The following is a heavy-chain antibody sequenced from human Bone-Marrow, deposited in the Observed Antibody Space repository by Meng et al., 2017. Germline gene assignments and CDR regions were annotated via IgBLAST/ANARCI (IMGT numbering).Heavy chain of an antibody. Sequence: ASVKVSCKASGYTFTSYYMHWVRQAPGQGLEWMGIINPSGGSTSYAQKFQGRVTMTRDTSTSTVYMELSRLRSEDTAVYYCAKGGYVSGSSYSPIDYWGQGTLVTVSS. CDR3: AKGGYVSGSSYSPIDY. D-gene: IGHD3-10*01. J-gene: IGHJ4*02. CDR1: GYTFTSYY. V-gene: IGHV1-46*01. CDR2: INPSGGST.